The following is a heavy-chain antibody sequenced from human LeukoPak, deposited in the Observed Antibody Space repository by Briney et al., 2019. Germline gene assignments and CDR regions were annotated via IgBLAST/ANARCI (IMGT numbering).Heavy chain of an antibody. V-gene: IGHV1-8*01. CDR2: MNPNSGNT. Sequence: GASVKVSCKASGYTFTSYDINWVRPATGQGLEWMGWMNPNSGNTGYAQKFQGRVTMTRNTSISTAYMELSSLRSEDTAVYYCARASGVDFWSGYYPRAFDYWGQGTLVTVSS. J-gene: IGHJ4*02. D-gene: IGHD3-3*01. CDR3: ARASGVDFWSGYYPRAFDY. CDR1: GYTFTSYD.